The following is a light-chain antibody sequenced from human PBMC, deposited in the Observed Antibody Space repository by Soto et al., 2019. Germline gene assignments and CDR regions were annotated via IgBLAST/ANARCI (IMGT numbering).Light chain of an antibody. Sequence: DSRMTQKKYSLSAPVQDRVTITCRASQGISTLLAWYQQKPGKAPKVLIYESSLLQSGVPSRFSGSGSGTDFTLTISSLQPEDFTTYYCQLFKIFPITFGQGRLLE. CDR2: ESS. CDR3: QLFKIFPIT. V-gene: IGKV1-9*01. J-gene: IGKJ5*01. CDR1: QGISTL.